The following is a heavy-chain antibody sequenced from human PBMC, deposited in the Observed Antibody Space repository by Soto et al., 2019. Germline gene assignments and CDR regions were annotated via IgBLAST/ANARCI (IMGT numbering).Heavy chain of an antibody. D-gene: IGHD5-18*01. CDR3: ARNGYTYGMDV. V-gene: IGHV4-31*03. J-gene: IGHJ6*02. CDR1: GGSTSSGGFY. Sequence: LSLTCTVSGGSTSSGGFYWSWIRQHPGKGLEWIGYIYYSGISYYNPSLKSRVSISLDTSRNQFSMTLNSVTAADTAVYYCARNGYTYGMDVWGQGATVTVSS. CDR2: IYYSGIS.